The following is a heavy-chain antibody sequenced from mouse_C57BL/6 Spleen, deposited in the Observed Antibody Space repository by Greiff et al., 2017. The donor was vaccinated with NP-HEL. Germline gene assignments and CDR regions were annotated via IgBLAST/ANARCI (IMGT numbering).Heavy chain of an antibody. J-gene: IGHJ2*01. CDR3: ARRAAQAYFDY. CDR1: GYTFTSYW. D-gene: IGHD3-2*02. V-gene: IGHV1-69*01. CDR2: IDPSDSYT. Sequence: VQLQQPGAELVMPGASVKLSCKASGYTFTSYWMHWVKQRPGQGLEWIGEIDPSDSYTNYNQKFKGKSTLTVDKSSSTAYMQLSSLTSEDSAVYYCARRAAQAYFDYWGKGTTLTVSS.